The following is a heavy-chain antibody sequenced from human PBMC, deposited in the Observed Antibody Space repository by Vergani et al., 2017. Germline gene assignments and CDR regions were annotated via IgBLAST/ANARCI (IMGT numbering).Heavy chain of an antibody. J-gene: IGHJ6*03. V-gene: IGHV1-69*02. Sequence: QVQLVQSGAEVKKPGSSVKVSCKASGGTFSSYTISWVRQAPGQGLEWMGRIIPILGIANYAQKFQGRVTITADKSTSTAYMELSSLRSEDMAVYYCVRSSSAPYYMDVWGKGTTVTVSS. CDR1: GGTFSSYT. D-gene: IGHD6-6*01. CDR2: IIPILGIA. CDR3: VRSSSAPYYMDV.